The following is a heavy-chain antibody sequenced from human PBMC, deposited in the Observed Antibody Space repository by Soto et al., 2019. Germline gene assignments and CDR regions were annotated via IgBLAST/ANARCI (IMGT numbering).Heavy chain of an antibody. CDR3: AREPVVVPAAIDY. Sequence: GGSLRLSCAASAFTFSSYWMHWVRQAPGKGLVWVSRINSDGSSTSYADSVKGRFTISRDNAKNTLYLQMNSLRAEDTAVYYCAREPVVVPAAIDYWGQGTLVTVSS. J-gene: IGHJ4*02. CDR1: AFTFSSYW. D-gene: IGHD2-2*01. CDR2: INSDGSST. V-gene: IGHV3-74*01.